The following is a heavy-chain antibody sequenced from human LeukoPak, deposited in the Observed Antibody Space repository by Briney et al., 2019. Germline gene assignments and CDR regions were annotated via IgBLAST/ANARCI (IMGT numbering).Heavy chain of an antibody. CDR3: ARESSGWYTVDY. CDR1: GGSISSYY. J-gene: IGHJ4*02. CDR2: IYTSGST. D-gene: IGHD6-19*01. Sequence: SETLSLTCTVSGGSISSYYWSWIRQPAGKGLEWIGRIYTSGSTNYNPSLKSRATMSVNTSKNQFSLKLSSVTGADTAVYYCARESSGWYTVDYWGQGTLVTVSS. V-gene: IGHV4-4*07.